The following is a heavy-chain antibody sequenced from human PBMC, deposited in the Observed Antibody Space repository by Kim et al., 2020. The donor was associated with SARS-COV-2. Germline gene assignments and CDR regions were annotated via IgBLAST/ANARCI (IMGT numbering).Heavy chain of an antibody. CDR2: INHSGST. CDR1: GGSFSGYY. Sequence: SETLSLTCAVYGGSFSGYYWSWIRQPPGKGLEWIGEINHSGSTNYNPSLKSRVTISVDTSKNQFSLKLSSVTAADTAVYYCAGSSGWSGFDIWGQGTMVTVSS. D-gene: IGHD6-19*01. J-gene: IGHJ3*02. CDR3: AGSSGWSGFDI. V-gene: IGHV4-34*01.